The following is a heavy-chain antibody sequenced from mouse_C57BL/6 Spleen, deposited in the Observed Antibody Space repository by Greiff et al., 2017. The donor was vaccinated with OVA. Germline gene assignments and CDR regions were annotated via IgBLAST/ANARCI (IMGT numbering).Heavy chain of an antibody. CDR2: ILPGSGST. V-gene: IGHV1-9*01. CDR1: GYTFTGYW. CDR3: ARNTAQVFSFAY. Sequence: QVQLQQSGAELMKPGASVKLSCKATGYTFTGYWIEWVKQRPGHGLEWIGEILPGSGSTNYNEKFKGKATFTADTSSNTAYMQHSSLTTEDSAIYYCARNTAQVFSFAYWGQGTLVTVSA. J-gene: IGHJ3*01. D-gene: IGHD3-2*02.